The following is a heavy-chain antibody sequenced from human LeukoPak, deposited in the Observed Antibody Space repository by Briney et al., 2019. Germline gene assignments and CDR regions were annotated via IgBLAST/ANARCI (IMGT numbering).Heavy chain of an antibody. CDR2: VYYSGST. V-gene: IGHV4-39*01. Sequence: SETLSLTCTVSAGSISSTSCSWGWIRQPPGKGLEWIGSVYYSGSTYYNPSLKSRVTISVDTSKNQFSLKLSSVTAADTAVYYCARVHDGYNYAFDYWGQGTLVTVSS. CDR1: AGSISSTSCS. J-gene: IGHJ4*02. CDR3: ARVHDGYNYAFDY. D-gene: IGHD5-24*01.